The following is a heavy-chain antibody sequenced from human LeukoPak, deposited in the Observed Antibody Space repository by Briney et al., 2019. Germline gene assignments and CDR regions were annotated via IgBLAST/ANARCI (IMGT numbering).Heavy chain of an antibody. CDR3: AASSGSYI. Sequence: GGSLRLSCAASGFTFSSYGMHWVRQAPGKGLEWVALIWYDGSDKYYADSVKGRFTISRDNSKNTLFLQMNSLRAEDTAVYYCAASSGSYIWGQGTLVTVSS. CDR2: IWYDGSDK. CDR1: GFTFSSYG. D-gene: IGHD3-10*01. J-gene: IGHJ4*02. V-gene: IGHV3-33*01.